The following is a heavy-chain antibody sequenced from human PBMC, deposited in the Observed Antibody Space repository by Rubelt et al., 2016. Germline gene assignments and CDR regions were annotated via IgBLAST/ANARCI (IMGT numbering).Heavy chain of an antibody. CDR3: AGRGGSGYFAS. D-gene: IGHD1-1*01. J-gene: IGHJ4*02. V-gene: IGHV4-59*12. CDR2: IHYSGST. Sequence: QVQLQESGPGLVKASETLSLTCTVSGGSISSYYWSWIRQPPGKGPEWIGYIHYSGSTNYNPSLKSRVTILVDTSKNQFSLKLSSLTAADTAVYYCAGRGGSGYFASWGQGTLVTVSS. CDR1: GGSISSYY.